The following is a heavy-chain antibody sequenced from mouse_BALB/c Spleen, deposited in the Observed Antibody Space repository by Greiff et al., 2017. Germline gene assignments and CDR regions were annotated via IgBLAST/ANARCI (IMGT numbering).Heavy chain of an antibody. D-gene: IGHD2-1*01. J-gene: IGHJ3*01. CDR3: ARESIYYGFAY. CDR1: GYSITSDYA. CDR2: ISYSGST. V-gene: IGHV3-2*02. Sequence: VQLQQSGPGLVKPSQSLSLTCTVTGYSITSDYAWNWIRQFPGNKLEWMGYISYSGSTSYNPSLKSRISITRDTSKNQFFLQLNSVTTEDTATYYCARESIYYGFAYWGQEGLVTVSA.